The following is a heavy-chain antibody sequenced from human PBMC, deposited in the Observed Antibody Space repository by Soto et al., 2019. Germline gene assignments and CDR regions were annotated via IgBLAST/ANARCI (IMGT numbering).Heavy chain of an antibody. CDR1: GGTFSSYA. D-gene: IGHD5-12*01. CDR2: IIPIFGTA. CDR3: ARSPLTSRYTRGNDD. J-gene: IGHJ4*01. V-gene: IGHV1-69*01. Sequence: QVQLVQSGAEVKKPGSSVKVSCKASGGTFSSYAISWVRQAPVQGLAWMGGIIPIFGTANYAQKFQGIVTITADESTSTAYMELSSLSSEDTAVYYCARSPLTSRYTRGNDDWGHGVLVTVTS.